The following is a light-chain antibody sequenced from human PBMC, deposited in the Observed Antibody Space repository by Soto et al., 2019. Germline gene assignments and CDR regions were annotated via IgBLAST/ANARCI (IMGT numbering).Light chain of an antibody. CDR2: DDS. Sequence: VLTQPPSVSVAPGQTARITCAENNIGSKSVHWYQQKAGQAPVLVVHDDSDRPSGIPERFSGSNSGNTATLTISRVEAGDEADYYCQVWDTNTDHVVFGGGTKLTVL. CDR1: NIGSKS. J-gene: IGLJ2*01. V-gene: IGLV3-21*02. CDR3: QVWDTNTDHVV.